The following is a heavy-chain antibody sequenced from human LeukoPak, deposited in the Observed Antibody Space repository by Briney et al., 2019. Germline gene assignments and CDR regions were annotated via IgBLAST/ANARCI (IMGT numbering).Heavy chain of an antibody. Sequence: PSETLSLTCAVYGGSFSGYYWSWIRQPPGKGLEWIGEINHSGSTSYNPSLRSRVTISVDTSKNQFSLKLSSVTAADTAVYYCARGGPDIVVVPAAPGVRFDPWGQGTLVTVSS. V-gene: IGHV4-34*01. CDR3: ARGGPDIVVVPAAPGVRFDP. CDR1: GGSFSGYY. D-gene: IGHD2-2*01. CDR2: INHSGST. J-gene: IGHJ5*02.